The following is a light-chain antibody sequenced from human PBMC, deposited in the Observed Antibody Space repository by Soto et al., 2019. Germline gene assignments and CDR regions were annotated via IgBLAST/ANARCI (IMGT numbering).Light chain of an antibody. CDR2: AAS. J-gene: IGKJ1*01. CDR1: ESIASTL. CDR3: QQYRRSPRT. Sequence: EIVLTQSPGTLSLSPGERATLSCRASESIASTLLAWYQQRPGQAPRLLIFAASSRATGIPDRFGGSGSGTDFTLTISRLEPEDFAVYYCQQYRRSPRTFGQGTKVDIK. V-gene: IGKV3-20*01.